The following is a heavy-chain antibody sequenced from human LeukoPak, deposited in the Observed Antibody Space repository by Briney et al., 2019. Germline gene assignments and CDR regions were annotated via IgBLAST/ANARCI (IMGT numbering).Heavy chain of an antibody. V-gene: IGHV3-23*01. CDR1: GFTFSSYA. Sequence: PGGSLRLSCAASGFTFSSYAMSWVRQAPGKGLEWVSAISGSGGSTYYADSVKGRFTISRDNSKNTLYLQMNSLRAEDTAVYYCXXXXXXXXXGYYFDYWGQGTLVTVSS. CDR3: XXXXXXXXXGYYFDY. J-gene: IGHJ4*02. CDR2: ISGSGGST.